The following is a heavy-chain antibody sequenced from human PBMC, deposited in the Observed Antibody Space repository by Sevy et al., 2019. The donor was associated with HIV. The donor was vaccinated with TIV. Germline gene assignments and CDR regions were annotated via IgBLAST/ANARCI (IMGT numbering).Heavy chain of an antibody. CDR2: IIPIFGTA. CDR1: GGTFSSYA. V-gene: IGHV1-69*13. J-gene: IGHJ4*02. CDR3: ARVSSGWPQGFDY. Sequence: ASVKVSCKASGGTFSSYAISWVRQAPGQGLEWMGGIIPIFGTANYAQKFQGRVTITADESTSTAYMELSSLRSEDTAVYYCARVSSGWPQGFDYLGQGTLVTVFS. D-gene: IGHD6-19*01.